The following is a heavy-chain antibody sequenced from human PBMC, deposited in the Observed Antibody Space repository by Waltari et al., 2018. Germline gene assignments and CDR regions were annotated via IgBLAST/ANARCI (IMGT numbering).Heavy chain of an antibody. CDR1: GASISSGSYY. CDR3: ARGERNGLDY. D-gene: IGHD1-26*01. CDR2: IYTSGST. V-gene: IGHV4-61*02. J-gene: IGHJ4*02. Sequence: QVQLQESGPGLVKPSQTLSLTCTVSGASISSGSYYWSWIRQPAGKGLEWIGRIYTSGSTNYNPSLKSRVTISVDTSKSQFSLRLTSVTAADTAVYYCARGERNGLDYWGQGTLVTVSA.